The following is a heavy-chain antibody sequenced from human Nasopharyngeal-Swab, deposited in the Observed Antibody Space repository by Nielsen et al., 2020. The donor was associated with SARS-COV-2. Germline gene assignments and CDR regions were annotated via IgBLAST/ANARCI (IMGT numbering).Heavy chain of an antibody. CDR1: GFTFDDYG. D-gene: IGHD3-3*01. V-gene: IGHV3-20*01. J-gene: IGHJ6*02. CDR2: INWNGGST. Sequence: GASLKISCAASGFTFDDYGMSWVRPAPGKGLEWVSGINWNGGSTGYADSVKGRFTISRDNAKNSLYLQMNSLSAEDTALYHCARGTRYDFWSGYSFYYYYGMDVWGQGTTVTVSS. CDR3: ARGTRYDFWSGYSFYYYYGMDV.